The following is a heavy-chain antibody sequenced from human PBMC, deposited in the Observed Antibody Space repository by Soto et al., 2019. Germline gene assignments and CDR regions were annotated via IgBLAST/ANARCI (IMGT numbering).Heavy chain of an antibody. CDR1: GGSISSYY. J-gene: IGHJ4*02. CDR3: ARAGLAVAFFDY. V-gene: IGHV4-59*01. Sequence: LSLTCTVSGGSISSYYWSWIRQPPGKGLEWIGYIYYSGSTNYNPSLMSRVTISVDTSKNQFSLKLSSVTAADTAVYYCARAGLAVAFFDYWGQGTLVTVS. D-gene: IGHD6-19*01. CDR2: IYYSGST.